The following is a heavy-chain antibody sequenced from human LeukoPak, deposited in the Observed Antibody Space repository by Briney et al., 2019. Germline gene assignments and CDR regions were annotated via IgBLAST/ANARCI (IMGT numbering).Heavy chain of an antibody. J-gene: IGHJ6*02. CDR3: ARGGGLLWFGEPSDYYYYYGMDV. D-gene: IGHD3-10*01. CDR1: GFTFSSYA. CDR2: ISSNGGST. Sequence: GSLRLSCAASGFTFSSYAMHWVRQAPGKGLEYVSAISSNGGSTYYANSVKGRFTISRDNSKNTLYLQMGSLRAEDMAVYYCARGGGLLWFGEPSDYYYYYGMDVWGQGTTVTVSS. V-gene: IGHV3-64*01.